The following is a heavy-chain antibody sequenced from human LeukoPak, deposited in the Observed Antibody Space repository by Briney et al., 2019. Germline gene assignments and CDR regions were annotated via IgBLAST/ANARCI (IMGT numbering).Heavy chain of an antibody. D-gene: IGHD5-18*01. CDR1: GFIFSSYS. J-gene: IGHJ4*02. Sequence: GGSLRLSCAASGFIFSSYSMNWVRQAPGKGLEWVSSISSSSSYIYYADSVKGRFTISRDNAKNSLYLQMNSLRAEDTAVYYCARDVRGYSPGSYWGQGTLVTVSS. V-gene: IGHV3-21*01. CDR3: ARDVRGYSPGSY. CDR2: ISSSSSYI.